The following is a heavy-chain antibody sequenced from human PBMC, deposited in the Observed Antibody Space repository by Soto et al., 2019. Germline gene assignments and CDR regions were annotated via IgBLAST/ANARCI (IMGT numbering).Heavy chain of an antibody. Sequence: ASVKVSCKASGYTFTGYYMHWVRQAPGQGLEWMGWINPNSGGTNYAQKFQGWVTMTRDTSISTAYMELSRLRSDDTAVYYCAREASGSPSTLDYWGQGTLVTVSS. J-gene: IGHJ4*01. CDR2: INPNSGGT. CDR1: GYTFTGYY. V-gene: IGHV1-2*04. D-gene: IGHD1-26*01. CDR3: AREASGSPSTLDY.